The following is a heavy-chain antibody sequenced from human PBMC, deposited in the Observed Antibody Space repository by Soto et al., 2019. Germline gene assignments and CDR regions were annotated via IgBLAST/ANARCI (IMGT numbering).Heavy chain of an antibody. Sequence: GGSLRLSCAASGFTFSSYGMHWVRQAPGKGLEWVAVISYDGSNKYYADSVKGRFTISRDNSKNTLYLQMNSLRAEDTAVYYCAKVEAGGSSQNYYFDYWGQGTLVTVSS. CDR3: AKVEAGGSSQNYYFDY. CDR2: ISYDGSNK. D-gene: IGHD2-15*01. J-gene: IGHJ4*02. V-gene: IGHV3-30*18. CDR1: GFTFSSYG.